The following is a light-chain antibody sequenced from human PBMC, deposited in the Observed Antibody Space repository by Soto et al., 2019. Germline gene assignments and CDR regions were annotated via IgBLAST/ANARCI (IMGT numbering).Light chain of an antibody. Sequence: EIVLTQSPGTLSLSPGERATLSCRASQSVGSDYIAWHQQKPGQAPRLLIYGASNRATGIPDRFGGSGSGTDFTLTISRLEPEDFAVYYCQQFGSSRVTFGQGTRLEIK. CDR3: QQFGSSRVT. CDR1: QSVGSDY. V-gene: IGKV3-20*01. J-gene: IGKJ5*01. CDR2: GAS.